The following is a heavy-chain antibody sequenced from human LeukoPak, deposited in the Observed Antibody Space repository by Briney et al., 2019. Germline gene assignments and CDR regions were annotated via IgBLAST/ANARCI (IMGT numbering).Heavy chain of an antibody. V-gene: IGHV1-69*05. J-gene: IGHJ4*02. D-gene: IGHD3-3*01. CDR3: ATATVVRVFGTPIGGFDY. CDR1: GGTFSSYA. Sequence: SVKVSCKASGGTFSSYAISWVRQAPGQGLEWMGGIIPIFGTANYAQKFQGRVTITTDESTSTAYMELSSLRSEDTAVYYCATATVVRVFGTPIGGFDYWGQGTLVTVSS. CDR2: IIPIFGTA.